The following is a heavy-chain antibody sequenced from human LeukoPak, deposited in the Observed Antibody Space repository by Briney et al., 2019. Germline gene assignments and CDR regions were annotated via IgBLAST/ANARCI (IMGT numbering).Heavy chain of an antibody. V-gene: IGHV1-69*13. CDR1: GGTFSSYA. D-gene: IGHD3-3*02. CDR3: AGGHLGRGYYYYMDV. J-gene: IGHJ6*03. Sequence: SVKVSCKASGGTFSSYAISWVRQAPGQGLEWMGGIIPIFGTANYAQKSQGRVTITADESTSTAYMELSSLRSEDTAVYYCAGGHLGRGYYYYMDVWGKGTTVTISS. CDR2: IIPIFGTA.